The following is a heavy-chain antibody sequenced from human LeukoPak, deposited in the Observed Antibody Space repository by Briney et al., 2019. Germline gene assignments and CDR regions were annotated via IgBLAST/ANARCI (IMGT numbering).Heavy chain of an antibody. J-gene: IGHJ4*02. Sequence: ASVKVSCKASGYTFTSYDINWVRQTAGQGLEWMGWMNPNSGNTGYAQKFQGRVTITSNTSMSTAYMELSSLRSEDTAVYYCARGDGIAATFDYWGQGTLVTVSS. D-gene: IGHD6-25*01. CDR1: GYTFTSYD. V-gene: IGHV1-8*03. CDR2: MNPNSGNT. CDR3: ARGDGIAATFDY.